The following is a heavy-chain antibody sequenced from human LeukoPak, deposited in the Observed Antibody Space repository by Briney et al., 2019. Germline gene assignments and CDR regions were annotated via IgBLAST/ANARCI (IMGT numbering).Heavy chain of an antibody. CDR3: AKDTYSSSLTGFDY. D-gene: IGHD6-6*01. CDR1: GFTFDDYA. Sequence: GGSLRLSCAASGFTFDDYAMHWVRQAPGKGLEWVSGISWNSGSIGYAGSVEGRFTISRDNAKTSLYLQMNSLKVEDTALYYCAKDTYSSSLTGFDYWGQGTLVTVSS. CDR2: ISWNSGSI. V-gene: IGHV3-9*01. J-gene: IGHJ4*02.